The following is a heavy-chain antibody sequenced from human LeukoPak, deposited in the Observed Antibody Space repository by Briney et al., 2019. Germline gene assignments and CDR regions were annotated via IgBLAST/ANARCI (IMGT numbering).Heavy chain of an antibody. CDR3: TSFCGGGCFSTASY. CDR2: IRSKTYGETT. CDR1: GFTFGGFA. V-gene: IGHV3-49*03. D-gene: IGHD2-21*02. Sequence: GGSLRLSCTASGFTFGGFAMSWFRQAPGRGLEWVGFIRSKTYGETTEYAASVKGRFTISRDDSKSIAYLQMNSLKTEDTAVYFCTSFCGGGCFSTASYWGQGTLVTVSS. J-gene: IGHJ4*02.